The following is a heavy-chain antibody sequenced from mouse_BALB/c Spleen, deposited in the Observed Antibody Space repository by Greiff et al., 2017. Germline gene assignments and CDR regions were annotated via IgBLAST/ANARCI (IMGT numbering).Heavy chain of an antibody. D-gene: IGHD2-14*01. J-gene: IGHJ2*01. CDR3: TRGYRYGSFDY. CDR1: GFTFSNYW. CDR2: IRLKSNNYAT. V-gene: IGHV6-6*02. Sequence: EVQGVESGGGLVQPGGSMKLSCVASGFTFSNYWMNWVRQSPEKGLEWVAEIRLKSNNYATHYAESVKGRFTISRDDSKSSVYLQMNNLRAEDTGIYYCTRGYRYGSFDYWGQGTTLTVSS.